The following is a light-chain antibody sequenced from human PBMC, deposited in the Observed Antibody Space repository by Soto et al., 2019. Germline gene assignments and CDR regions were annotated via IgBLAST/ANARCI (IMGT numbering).Light chain of an antibody. J-gene: IGKJ1*01. V-gene: IGKV1-5*03. CDR3: QQYNSYSPWT. CDR1: QSVGSW. Sequence: DIHMTQSPSTLSASVGDRVTITCRASQSVGSWLAWYQQKPGKAPKLLIYKASSLESGVPSRFSGSGSGTEFTLTISSLQPDDFATYYCQQYNSYSPWTFGQGTKVDIK. CDR2: KAS.